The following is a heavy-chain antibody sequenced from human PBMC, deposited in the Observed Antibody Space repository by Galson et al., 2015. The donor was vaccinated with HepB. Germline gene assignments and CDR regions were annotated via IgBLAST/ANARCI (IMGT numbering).Heavy chain of an antibody. V-gene: IGHV3-23*01. CDR3: AKDHRMVATRYWGMDVLGEDY. CDR2: ISGSGGST. J-gene: IGHJ4*02. CDR1: GFTFSSYA. Sequence: SLRLSCAASGFTFSSYAMSWVRQAPGKGLEWVSAISGSGGSTYYADSVKGRFTISRDNSKNTLYLQMNSLRAEDTAVYYCAKDHRMVATRYWGMDVLGEDYWGQGTLVTVSS. D-gene: IGHD3-16*01.